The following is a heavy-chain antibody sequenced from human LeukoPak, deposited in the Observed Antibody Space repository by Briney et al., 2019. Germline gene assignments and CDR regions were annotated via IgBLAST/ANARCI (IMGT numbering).Heavy chain of an antibody. CDR1: GFTFSSYG. Sequence: GGSLRLSCAASGFTFSSYGMHWVRQAPGKGLEWVAFIRYDGSNKYFADSVKGRFTISRDNSKNTLYLQMNSLRAEDTAVYYCAKYGSLVAATTGYFQHWGQGTLVTVSS. V-gene: IGHV3-30*02. D-gene: IGHD2-15*01. CDR3: AKYGSLVAATTGYFQH. CDR2: IRYDGSNK. J-gene: IGHJ1*01.